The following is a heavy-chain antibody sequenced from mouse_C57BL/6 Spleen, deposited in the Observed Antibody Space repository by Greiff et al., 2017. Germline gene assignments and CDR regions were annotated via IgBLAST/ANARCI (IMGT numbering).Heavy chain of an antibody. V-gene: IGHV3-6*01. CDR1: GYSITSGYY. CDR3: ARAYYSNPAWFAY. D-gene: IGHD2-5*01. J-gene: IGHJ3*01. Sequence: EVKLMESGPGLVKPSQSLSLTCSVTGYSITSGYYWNWIRQFPGNKLEWMGYISYDGSNNYNPSLKNRISITRDTSKNQFFLKLNSVTTEDTATYYCARAYYSNPAWFAYWGQGTLVTVSA. CDR2: ISYDGSN.